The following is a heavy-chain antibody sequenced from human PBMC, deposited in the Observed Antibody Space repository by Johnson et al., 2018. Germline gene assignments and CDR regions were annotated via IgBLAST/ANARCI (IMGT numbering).Heavy chain of an antibody. J-gene: IGHJ3*02. CDR2: ISSSSSYI. CDR3: AREKEDAFDI. V-gene: IGHV3-21*01. Sequence: VQLVQSGGGLVKPGGSLRLSCAASGFPFSSYSMNWVRQAPGKGLEWVSSISSSSSYIYYADSVKGRFTISRDNSKNTRDLQMNSLRAEDTALYNCAREKEDAFDIWGQGTMVTVSS. CDR1: GFPFSSYS.